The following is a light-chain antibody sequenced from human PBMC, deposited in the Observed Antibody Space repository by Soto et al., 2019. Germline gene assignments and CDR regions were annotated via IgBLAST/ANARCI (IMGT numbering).Light chain of an antibody. CDR2: DAS. Sequence: EIVMTQSPATLSVSPGERATLSCRASQSVSSKLAWYQQRPGLAPRLLIYDASTRATGIPARFSGSGSGTEFTLTISSLQSEDFEVYYCQQYDNWPLTFGGGAKVEIK. CDR1: QSVSSK. J-gene: IGKJ4*01. CDR3: QQYDNWPLT. V-gene: IGKV3-15*01.